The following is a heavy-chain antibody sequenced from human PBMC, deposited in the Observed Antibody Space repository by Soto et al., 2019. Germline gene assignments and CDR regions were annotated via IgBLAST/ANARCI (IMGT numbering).Heavy chain of an antibody. J-gene: IGHJ6*02. CDR3: ARSRRGAYSSGWYSPSGYYNYGIDV. CDR1: GHSFTTYW. V-gene: IGHV5-51*01. D-gene: IGHD6-19*01. Sequence: HGESLKISCKGSGHSFTTYWIGWVRQMPGKGLEWMGIIYPGDSDTKYSPSLQGQVSISADTSISTAYLQWTSLKASDTAMYYCARSRRGAYSSGWYSPSGYYNYGIDVWGQGTKVTVSS. CDR2: IYPGDSDT.